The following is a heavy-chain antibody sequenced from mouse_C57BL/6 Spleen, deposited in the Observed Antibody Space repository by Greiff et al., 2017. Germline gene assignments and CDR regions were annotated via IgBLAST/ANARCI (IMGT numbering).Heavy chain of an antibody. D-gene: IGHD2-5*01. CDR3: AGYYSKGMDY. CDR2: ISSGSSTI. V-gene: IGHV5-17*01. CDR1: GFTFSDYG. J-gene: IGHJ4*01. Sequence: EVKLVESGGGLVKPGGSLKLSCAASGFTFSDYGMHWVSQAPEKGLEWVAYISSGSSTIYYADTVKGRFTISRDNAKNTLFLQMTSLRSEDTAMYYCAGYYSKGMDYWGQGTSVTVSS.